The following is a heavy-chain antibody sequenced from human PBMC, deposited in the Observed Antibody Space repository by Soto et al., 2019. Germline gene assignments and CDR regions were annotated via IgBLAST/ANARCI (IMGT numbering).Heavy chain of an antibody. V-gene: IGHV3-30*18. Sequence: QVQLVESGGGVVQPGRSLRLSCAASGFTFSSYGMHWVRQAPGKGLEWVAVISYDGSNKYYADSVKGRFTISRDNSKNTLYLQMNSLRAEDTAVYYCANGDSLAAAAGIGYWGQGTLVTVSS. CDR3: ANGDSLAAAAGIGY. CDR2: ISYDGSNK. J-gene: IGHJ4*02. CDR1: GFTFSSYG. D-gene: IGHD6-13*01.